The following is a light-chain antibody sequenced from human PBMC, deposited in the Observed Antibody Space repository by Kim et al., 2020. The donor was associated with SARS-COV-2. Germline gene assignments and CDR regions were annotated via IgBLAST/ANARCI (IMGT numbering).Light chain of an antibody. J-gene: IGLJ3*02. CDR2: STI. Sequence: GGTVTLTCTSHPEAVTSPNYPNSFQQKPGQPPLPLIYSTIKKHSWTPARFSGSLLGDKAALTVSGVQPDDEAEYYCLLYSGGPWVFGGGTKLTVL. CDR1: PEAVTSPNY. V-gene: IGLV7-43*01. CDR3: LLYSGGPWV.